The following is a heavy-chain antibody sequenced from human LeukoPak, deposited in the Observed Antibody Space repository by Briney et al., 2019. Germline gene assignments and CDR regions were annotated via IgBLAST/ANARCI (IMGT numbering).Heavy chain of an antibody. Sequence: SETLSLTCTVSGASIRSYYWNWLRQPPGKGLEWIGYINYSGSTNYNPSLKSRATISMDTSKHHFSLKLNSVTAADTAVYYCARDTRSYDNSGYYFFDFWGRGTLVTVSS. D-gene: IGHD3-22*01. J-gene: IGHJ4*02. V-gene: IGHV4-59*01. CDR2: INYSGST. CDR1: GASIRSYY. CDR3: ARDTRSYDNSGYYFFDF.